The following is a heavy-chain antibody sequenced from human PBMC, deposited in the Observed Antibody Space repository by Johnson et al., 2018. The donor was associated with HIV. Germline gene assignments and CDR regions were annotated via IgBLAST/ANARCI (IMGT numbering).Heavy chain of an antibody. CDR3: ARQLGSDAFDI. CDR2: ISYDGSNK. CDR1: GFTFSNFA. V-gene: IGHV3-30*04. D-gene: IGHD7-27*01. Sequence: QVQLVESGGGVVQPGRSLRLSCEASGFTFSNFAMHWVRQAPGKGLEWVVVISYDGSNKYFADSVKGRFTISRDNSKNSLYLQMNSLRAEDTAVYYCARQLGSDAFDIWGQGTMVTVAS. J-gene: IGHJ3*02.